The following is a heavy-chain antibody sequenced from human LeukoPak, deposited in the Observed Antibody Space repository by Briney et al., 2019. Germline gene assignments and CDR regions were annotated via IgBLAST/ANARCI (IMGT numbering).Heavy chain of an antibody. CDR3: ARPISGSNAVSNY. CDR2: IRYDGSNK. J-gene: IGHJ4*02. V-gene: IGHV3-30*02. CDR1: GFTFSSYG. D-gene: IGHD2-8*01. Sequence: GGSLRLSCAASGFTFSSYGMHWVRQAPGKGLEWVAFIRYDGSNKYYADSVKGRFTISRDNSKNTLYLQMNSLRADDTAIYYCARPISGSNAVSNYWGQGTLVTVSS.